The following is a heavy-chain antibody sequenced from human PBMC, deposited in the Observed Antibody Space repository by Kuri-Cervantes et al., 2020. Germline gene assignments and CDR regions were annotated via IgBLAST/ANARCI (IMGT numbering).Heavy chain of an antibody. J-gene: IGHJ4*02. CDR3: ARVGITILDVVSY. Sequence: SQTLSLTCAVYGESFSGYCWNWIRQPPGKGLEWIGEVNHSGSTNYNPSLKSRVTISVDTSKNQFSLKLSSVTAADTAVYYCARVGITILDVVSYWGQGTLVTVSS. D-gene: IGHD3-3*01. CDR2: VNHSGST. CDR1: GESFSGYC. V-gene: IGHV4-34*01.